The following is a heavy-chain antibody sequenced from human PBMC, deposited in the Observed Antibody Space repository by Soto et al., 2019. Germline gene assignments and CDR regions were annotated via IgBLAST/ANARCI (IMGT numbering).Heavy chain of an antibody. J-gene: IGHJ5*02. V-gene: IGHV4-31*03. CDR3: ARWWSGSRQGFDP. Sequence: QVQLQESGPGLVKPSQTLSLTCTVSGGSISSGDYYWSWIRQHPGKGLEWIGYIYYSRSTYYIPSLNSRVTISVDTSKNQFSLKLSSVTAADTAVYYCARWWSGSRQGFDPWGQGTLVTVSS. CDR1: GGSISSGDYY. CDR2: IYYSRST. D-gene: IGHD3-3*01.